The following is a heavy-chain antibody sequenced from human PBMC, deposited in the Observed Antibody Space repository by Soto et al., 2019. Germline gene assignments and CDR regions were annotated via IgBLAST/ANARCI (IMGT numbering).Heavy chain of an antibody. D-gene: IGHD6-13*01. CDR1: GFTFSSYW. Sequence: GGSLRLSCAASGFTFSSYWMSWVRQAPGKGLEWVANIKQDGSEKYYVDSVKGRFTISRDNAKNSLYLQMSSLRAEDTAVYYCARDHSPGIAAAGTSFDYWGQGTLVTVSS. V-gene: IGHV3-7*05. J-gene: IGHJ4*02. CDR3: ARDHSPGIAAAGTSFDY. CDR2: IKQDGSEK.